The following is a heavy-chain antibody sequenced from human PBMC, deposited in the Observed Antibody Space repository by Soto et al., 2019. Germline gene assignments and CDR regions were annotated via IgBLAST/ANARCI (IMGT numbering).Heavy chain of an antibody. J-gene: IGHJ1*01. D-gene: IGHD3-10*01. Sequence: GGSLRLSCVVSGFTFAKYWMHWVRQAPGKGLVWVARIETDGTTQTYADSVEGRFTISRDNAKSTLYLHMNSLRAEDTAVYYCGRQAALWEKVDFRGHGTPVTVSS. CDR2: IETDGTTQ. CDR1: GFTFAKYW. CDR3: GRQAALWEKVDF. V-gene: IGHV3-74*01.